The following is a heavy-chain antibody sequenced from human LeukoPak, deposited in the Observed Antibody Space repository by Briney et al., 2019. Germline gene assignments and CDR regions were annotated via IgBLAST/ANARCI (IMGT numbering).Heavy chain of an antibody. D-gene: IGHD5-24*01. V-gene: IGHV1-8*03. CDR1: GGTFSSYD. Sequence: ASVKVSCKASGGTFSSYDINWVRQATGQGLEWMGWMNPNSGNTGYAQKFQGRVTITRNTSISTAYMELSSLRSEDTAVYYCARGLEGQPVDVWGKGTTVTVSS. CDR3: ARGLEGQPVDV. J-gene: IGHJ6*04. CDR2: MNPNSGNT.